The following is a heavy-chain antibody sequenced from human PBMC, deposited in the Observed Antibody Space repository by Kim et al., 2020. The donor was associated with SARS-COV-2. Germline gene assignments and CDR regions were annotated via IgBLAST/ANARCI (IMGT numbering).Heavy chain of an antibody. CDR3: ARVCITMVRGYYYYGMDV. D-gene: IGHD3-10*01. CDR2: IYYSGST. CDR1: GGSVSSGSYY. V-gene: IGHV4-61*01. Sequence: SETLSLTCTVSGGSVSSGSYYWSWIRQPPGKGLEWIGYIYYSGSTNYNPSLKSRVTISVDTSKNQFSLKLSSVTAADTAVYYCARVCITMVRGYYYYGMDVWGQGTTVTVSS. J-gene: IGHJ6*02.